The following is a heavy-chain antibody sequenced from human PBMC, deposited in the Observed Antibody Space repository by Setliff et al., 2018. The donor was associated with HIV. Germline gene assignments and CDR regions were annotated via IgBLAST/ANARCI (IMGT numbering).Heavy chain of an antibody. Sequence: PGGSLRLSCAASGFTVSGYYMAWVRQAPGKGLEWVSTIYSGGTTYYADSVKGRFTISRDNSKNTLYLQMNSLRVEDTAVYHCARSPQGGYFDYWGQGTLVTVSS. CDR1: GFTVSGYY. V-gene: IGHV3-53*01. CDR2: IYSGGTT. J-gene: IGHJ4*03. CDR3: ARSPQGGYFDY.